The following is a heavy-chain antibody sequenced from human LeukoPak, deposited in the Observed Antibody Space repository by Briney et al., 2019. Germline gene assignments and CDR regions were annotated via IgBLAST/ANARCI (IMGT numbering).Heavy chain of an antibody. CDR3: ARRGDI. CDR1: GGSFSGYY. J-gene: IGHJ3*02. Sequence: SETLSLTCAVYGGSFSGYYWNWIRQPAGKGLEWIGRIYTSGSTNYNPSLKSRVTISLDTSKNQFSLKLNSVTAADTAVYYCARRGDIWGQGTMVTVSS. V-gene: IGHV4-59*10. CDR2: IYTSGST.